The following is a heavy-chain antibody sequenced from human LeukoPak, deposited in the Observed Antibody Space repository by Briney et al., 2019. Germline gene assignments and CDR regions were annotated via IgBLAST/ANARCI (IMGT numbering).Heavy chain of an antibody. D-gene: IGHD3-22*01. J-gene: IGHJ4*02. V-gene: IGHV3-23*01. CDR2: ISGSGGST. CDR1: GFTFSSYA. Sequence: GGSLRLSCAASGFTFSSYAMSWVRQAPGKGLEWVSAISGSGGSTYYADSVKGRFTISRDSSKNTLYLQMNSLRAEDTAVYYCAKFDDSSGYYYWGQGTLVTVSS. CDR3: AKFDDSSGYYY.